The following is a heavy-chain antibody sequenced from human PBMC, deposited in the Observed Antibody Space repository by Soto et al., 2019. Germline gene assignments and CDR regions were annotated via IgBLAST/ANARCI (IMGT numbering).Heavy chain of an antibody. CDR2: IYYSGST. J-gene: IGHJ5*02. V-gene: IGHV4-59*01. Sequence: SETLSLTCTVSGCSISSYYWSWIRQPPGKGLEWIGYIYYSGSTNYNPSLKSRVTISVDTSKNQFSLKLSSVTAADTAVYYCARKQRGWFDPWGQGTLVTVSS. CDR1: GCSISSYY. CDR3: ARKQRGWFDP.